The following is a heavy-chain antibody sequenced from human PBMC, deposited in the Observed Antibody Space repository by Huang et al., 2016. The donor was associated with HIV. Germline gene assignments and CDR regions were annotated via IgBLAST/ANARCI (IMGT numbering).Heavy chain of an antibody. D-gene: IGHD3-10*01. J-gene: IGHJ4*02. CDR3: AKDRRAYYYGSGIEY. V-gene: IGHV3-30*18. CDR2: ISYDGRNK. CDR1: GFSFSDSG. Sequence: QVQLVESGGGVVEPGGSLRVSCAASGFSFSDSGMHWVGQAPGKGLEWVAVISYDGRNKFYADSVKGRFTISRDNSKNTVYLQMNSLRAGDTAVYYCAKDRRAYYYGSGIEYWGQGARVTVSS.